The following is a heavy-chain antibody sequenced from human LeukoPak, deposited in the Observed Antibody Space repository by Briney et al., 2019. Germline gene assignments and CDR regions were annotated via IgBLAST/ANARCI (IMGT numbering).Heavy chain of an antibody. CDR2: IYYSGST. CDR1: GGSISSGGYY. D-gene: IGHD2-2*01. V-gene: IGHV4-31*03. Sequence: SQTLSLTCTVSGGSISSGGYYWSWIRQHPGKGLEWIGYIYYSGSTYYNPSLKSRVTISVDTSKNQFSLKLSSVTAADTAVYYCARGPGGYCSSTSCLGDWFDPWGQGTLVTVSS. J-gene: IGHJ5*02. CDR3: ARGPGGYCSSTSCLGDWFDP.